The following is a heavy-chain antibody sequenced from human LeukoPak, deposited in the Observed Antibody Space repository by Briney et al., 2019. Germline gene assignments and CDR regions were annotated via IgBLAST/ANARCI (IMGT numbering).Heavy chain of an antibody. D-gene: IGHD3-22*01. CDR2: ISSTTSPI. Sequence: GSLRLSCAASGFTFSSYSMNWVRQAPGKGLEWVPYISSTTSPIYYADSVKGRFTISRDNAKSSLYLQMNSLRAEDTAVYYCATSYDSSGYYYTTHDAFDIWGQGTMVTVSS. V-gene: IGHV3-48*01. CDR1: GFTFSSYS. CDR3: ATSYDSSGYYYTTHDAFDI. J-gene: IGHJ3*02.